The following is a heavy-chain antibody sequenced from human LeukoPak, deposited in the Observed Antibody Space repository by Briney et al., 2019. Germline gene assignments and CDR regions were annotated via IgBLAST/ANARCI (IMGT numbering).Heavy chain of an antibody. Sequence: KPSETLSLTCTVSGGSISSHYWSWIRQPPGKGLEWIGYIYYSGSTNYNPSLKSRVTISVDTSENQFSLKLSSVTAADTAVYYCAREGGYCHDNWFDPWGQGTLVTVSS. CDR1: GGSISSHY. D-gene: IGHD2-21*01. CDR3: AREGGYCHDNWFDP. CDR2: IYYSGST. J-gene: IGHJ5*02. V-gene: IGHV4-59*11.